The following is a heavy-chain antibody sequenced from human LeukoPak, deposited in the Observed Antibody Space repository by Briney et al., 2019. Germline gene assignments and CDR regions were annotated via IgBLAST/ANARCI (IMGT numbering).Heavy chain of an antibody. CDR1: GFTFTGYW. D-gene: IGHD1-14*01. CDR3: ARGPGDFDASDI. CDR2: IKENGNEQ. Sequence: GGSLRLSCEASGFTFTGYWMSWVRQAPGKGPEWVAHIKENGNEQYYADSVKGRFTISRDNVKQPLGLQMNSLRVEDTAVYYCARGPGDFDASDIWGQGTMVTVSS. J-gene: IGHJ3*02. V-gene: IGHV3-7*01.